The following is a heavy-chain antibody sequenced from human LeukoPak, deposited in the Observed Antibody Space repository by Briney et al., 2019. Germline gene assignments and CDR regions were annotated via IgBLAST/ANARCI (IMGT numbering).Heavy chain of an antibody. CDR2: IRSKAYGGTT. V-gene: IGHV3-49*03. CDR3: TRRVAVAATWFDP. J-gene: IGHJ5*02. Sequence: GGSLRLSCTASGFTFGDYAMSWFRQAPGKGLEWVGFIRSKAYGGTTEYAASVKGRFTISRDDSKSIAYLQMNSLKTEDTAVYYCTRRVAVAATWFDPWGQGTLVTVSS. D-gene: IGHD2-15*01. CDR1: GFTFGDYA.